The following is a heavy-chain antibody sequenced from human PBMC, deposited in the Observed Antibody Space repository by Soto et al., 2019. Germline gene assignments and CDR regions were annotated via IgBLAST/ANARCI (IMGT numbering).Heavy chain of an antibody. Sequence: GSLRLSCAASGFTFSSYAMSWVRQAPGKGLEWVSAISGSGGSTYYADSVKGRFTISRDNSKNTLYLQMNSLRAEDTAVYYCARENDDDDAFDIWGQGTMVTVSS. J-gene: IGHJ3*02. CDR3: ARENDDDDAFDI. CDR1: GFTFSSYA. D-gene: IGHD1-1*01. V-gene: IGHV3-23*01. CDR2: ISGSGGST.